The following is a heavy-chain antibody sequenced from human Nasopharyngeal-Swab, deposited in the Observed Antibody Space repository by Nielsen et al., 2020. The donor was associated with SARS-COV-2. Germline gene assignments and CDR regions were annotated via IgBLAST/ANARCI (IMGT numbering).Heavy chain of an antibody. D-gene: IGHD3-22*01. CDR3: ARDANYYDSSGYYRGTVDY. Sequence: SETLSLTCTVSGGSISSYYWSWIRQPPGKGLEWIGYIYYSGSTNYNPSLKSRVTISVDTSKNQFSLKLSSVTAADTAVYYCARDANYYDSSGYYRGTVDYWGQGTLVTVSS. V-gene: IGHV4-59*12. CDR2: IYYSGST. CDR1: GGSISSYY. J-gene: IGHJ4*02.